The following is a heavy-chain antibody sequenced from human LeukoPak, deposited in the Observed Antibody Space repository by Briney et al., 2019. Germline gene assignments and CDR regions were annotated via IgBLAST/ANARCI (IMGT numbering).Heavy chain of an antibody. CDR3: AVASPSGGTLDAFDI. CDR1: GGSFSGYY. CDR2: INHSGST. V-gene: IGHV4-34*01. Sequence: PSETLSLTCAVYGGSFSGYYWSWIRQPPGKGLEWIGEINHSGSTNYNPSLKSRVTISVDTSKNQFSLKLGSVTAADTAVYYCAVASPSGGTLDAFDIWGQGTMVTVSS. D-gene: IGHD1-26*01. J-gene: IGHJ3*02.